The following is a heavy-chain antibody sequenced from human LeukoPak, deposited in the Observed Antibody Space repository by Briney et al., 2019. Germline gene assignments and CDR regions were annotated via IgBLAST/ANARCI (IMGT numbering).Heavy chain of an antibody. Sequence: GGSLRLSCAASGFTFSSYSMNWVRQAPGKGLEWVSSISSSSSYIYYADSVKGRFTISRDNAKNSLYLQMNSLRAEDTAVYYRARDRRIAVAGYFDYWGQGTLVTVSS. J-gene: IGHJ4*02. CDR2: ISSSSSYI. CDR1: GFTFSSYS. V-gene: IGHV3-21*01. D-gene: IGHD6-19*01. CDR3: ARDRRIAVAGYFDY.